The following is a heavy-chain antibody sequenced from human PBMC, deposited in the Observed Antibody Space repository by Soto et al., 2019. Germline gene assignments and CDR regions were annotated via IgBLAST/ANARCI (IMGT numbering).Heavy chain of an antibody. V-gene: IGHV1-2*04. CDR2: INPNSGGT. CDR3: ARSDNWNWFDP. CDR1: GYTFTGYY. J-gene: IGHJ5*02. Sequence: ASVKVSCKASGYTFTGYYMHWVRRAPGQGLEWMGWINPNSGGTNYAQKFQGWVTMTRDTSISTAYMELSRLRSDDTAVYYCARSDNWNWFDPWGQGTLVTVSS. D-gene: IGHD1-20*01.